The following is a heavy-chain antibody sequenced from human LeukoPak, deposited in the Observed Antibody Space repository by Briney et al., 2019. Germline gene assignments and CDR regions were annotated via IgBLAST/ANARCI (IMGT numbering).Heavy chain of an antibody. Sequence: PGGSLRLSCAASGFTFNSYWMNWVRQAPGKGLEWVSFIRSRSTTIYYADSVKGRFTISRDNAKNSLYLQMNSLRAEDTAVYYCARDFGRWFLDYWGQGTLVTVSS. D-gene: IGHD4-23*01. V-gene: IGHV3-48*04. CDR3: ARDFGRWFLDY. J-gene: IGHJ4*02. CDR1: GFTFNSYW. CDR2: IRSRSTTI.